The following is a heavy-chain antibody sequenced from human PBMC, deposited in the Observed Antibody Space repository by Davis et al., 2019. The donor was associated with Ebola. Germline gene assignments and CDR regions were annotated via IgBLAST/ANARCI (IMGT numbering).Heavy chain of an antibody. D-gene: IGHD2-2*01. CDR2: IFPDDSDA. Sequence: GGSLRLSCKGSGYGFTTYWIGWVRQMPGKGLEWMGFIFPDDSDATYSPSFQGQVTFSVDKSIRTAYLHWNSLKASDTATYYCARQGTTSLDSWGQGTLVTVSS. V-gene: IGHV5-51*01. CDR1: GYGFTTYW. J-gene: IGHJ4*02. CDR3: ARQGTTSLDS.